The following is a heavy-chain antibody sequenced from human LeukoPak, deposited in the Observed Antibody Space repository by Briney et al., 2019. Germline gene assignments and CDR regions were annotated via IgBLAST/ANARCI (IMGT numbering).Heavy chain of an antibody. Sequence: PSQTLSLTCTVSGGSISNYYWSWIRQPPGKGLEWIGYIYYSENTNYNPSLKSRVTISVDTSKNQFSLKLISVTAADTAVYYCARVRYCSTNRCYDREFDNWGQGTLVTVSS. CDR2: IYYSENT. CDR1: GGSISNYY. CDR3: ARVRYCSTNRCYDREFDN. J-gene: IGHJ4*02. V-gene: IGHV4-59*01. D-gene: IGHD2-2*01.